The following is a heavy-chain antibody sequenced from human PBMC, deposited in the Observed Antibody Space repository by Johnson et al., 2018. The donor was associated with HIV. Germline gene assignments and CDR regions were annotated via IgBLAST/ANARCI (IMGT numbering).Heavy chain of an antibody. CDR2: IYSGGST. D-gene: IGHD3-9*01. CDR3: ASEIVYDILTGAFDI. V-gene: IGHV3-53*01. Sequence: MQLVESGGDLIQPGGSLRLSCAASGFTVSSNYMTWVRQAPGKGLEWVSVIYSGGSTYYADSVKGRFTISRDNSKNSLYLQMNSLRAEDTAVYYCASEIVYDILTGAFDIWGQGTMVTVSS. CDR1: GFTVSSNY. J-gene: IGHJ3*02.